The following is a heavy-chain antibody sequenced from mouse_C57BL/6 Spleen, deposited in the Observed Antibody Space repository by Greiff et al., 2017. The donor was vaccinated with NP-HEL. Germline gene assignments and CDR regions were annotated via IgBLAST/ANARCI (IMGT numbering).Heavy chain of an antibody. CDR2: IDPETGGT. CDR1: GYTFTDYE. CDR3: TRDLSEAY. Sequence: VKLQESGAELVRPGASVTLSCKASGYTFTDYEMHWVKQTPVHGLEWIGAIDPETGGTAYNQKFKGKAILTADKSSSTVYMELRSLTSEDSAVYYCTRDLSEAYWGQGTLVTVSA. D-gene: IGHD2-3*01. J-gene: IGHJ3*01. V-gene: IGHV1-15*01.